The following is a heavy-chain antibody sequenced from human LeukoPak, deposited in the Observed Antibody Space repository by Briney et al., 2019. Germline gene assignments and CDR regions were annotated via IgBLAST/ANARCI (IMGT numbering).Heavy chain of an antibody. Sequence: PGGSLRLSCAASGFTFSSYAMSWVRQAPGKGLEWVSGISWNSGSIGYADSVKGRFTISRDNAKNSLYLQMNSLRAEDTALYYCTKGYSSGWYDAFDIWGQGTMVTVSS. CDR3: TKGYSSGWYDAFDI. CDR1: GFTFSSYA. J-gene: IGHJ3*02. V-gene: IGHV3-9*01. CDR2: ISWNSGSI. D-gene: IGHD6-19*01.